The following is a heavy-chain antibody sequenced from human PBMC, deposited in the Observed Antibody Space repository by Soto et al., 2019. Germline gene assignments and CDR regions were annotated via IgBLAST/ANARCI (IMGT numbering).Heavy chain of an antibody. J-gene: IGHJ4*02. D-gene: IGHD1-26*01. Sequence: EVQLVESGGGLVQPGGSLRLSCVVSGFTFSSYDIIWVRQAPGKGLEWISYISADATTVSYADSVRGRFTISRDNAKNSLYLQMNSLRGEDTAVYYCARGRGWAAPNDFWGQGTLVTVSS. CDR2: ISADATTV. CDR1: GFTFSSYD. V-gene: IGHV3-48*03. CDR3: ARGRGWAAPNDF.